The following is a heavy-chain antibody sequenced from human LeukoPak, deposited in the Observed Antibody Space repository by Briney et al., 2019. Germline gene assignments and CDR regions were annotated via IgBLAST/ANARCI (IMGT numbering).Heavy chain of an antibody. V-gene: IGHV3-30*02. CDR2: IRYDGSNK. J-gene: IGHJ4*02. D-gene: IGHD4-23*01. CDR3: AKDPPFAGVHSLYYFYY. CDR1: GFTFSSYG. Sequence: PGGSLRLSCAASGFTFSSYGMHWVSQAPGKGLEWVAFIRYDGSNKYYADSVKGRFTISRDNSKNTLYLQMNSLRAEDTAVYYCAKDPPFAGVHSLYYFYYWGQGTLVTVSS.